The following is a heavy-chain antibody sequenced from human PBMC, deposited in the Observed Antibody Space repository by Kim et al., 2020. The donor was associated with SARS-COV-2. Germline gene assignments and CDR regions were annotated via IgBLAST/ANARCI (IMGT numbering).Heavy chain of an antibody. Sequence: ASVKVSCKASGYTFTSYYMHWVRQAPGQGLEWMGIINPSGGSTSYAQKFQGRVTMTRDTSTSTVYMELSSLRSEDTAVYYCARDGRDGYNKSAFDVWGQGTMVTVSS. J-gene: IGHJ3*01. D-gene: IGHD5-12*01. CDR2: INPSGGST. V-gene: IGHV1-46*01. CDR3: ARDGRDGYNKSAFDV. CDR1: GYTFTSYY.